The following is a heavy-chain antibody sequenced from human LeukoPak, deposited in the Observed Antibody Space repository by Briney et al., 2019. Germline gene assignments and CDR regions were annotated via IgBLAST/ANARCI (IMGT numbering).Heavy chain of an antibody. V-gene: IGHV1-2*02. CDR1: GYTFTGYC. J-gene: IGHJ3*02. Sequence: ASVKVSCKASGYTFTGYCMHWVRQAPGQGLEWMGWINPNSGGTNYAQKFQGRVTMTRDTSISTAYMELSRLRSDDTAVYYCARKYDFWSQPDDAFDIWGQGTMVTVSS. CDR3: ARKYDFWSQPDDAFDI. CDR2: INPNSGGT. D-gene: IGHD3-3*01.